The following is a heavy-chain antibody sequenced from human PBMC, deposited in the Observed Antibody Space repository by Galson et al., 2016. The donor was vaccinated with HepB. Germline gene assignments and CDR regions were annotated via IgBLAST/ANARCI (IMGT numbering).Heavy chain of an antibody. V-gene: IGHV3-23*01. CDR3: AKDRDIIVLTAHGMDV. J-gene: IGHJ6*02. Sequence: SLRLSCAGSGFTFDRHAMNWVRQAPGKGLEWVSSIGSIGGVTHYVDSVKGRFNISRDNSQNSLYLQINQLRVEDTAVYYCAKDRDIIVLTAHGMDVWGQGAKASVSS. CDR1: GFTFDRHA. D-gene: IGHD2-21*02. CDR2: IGSIGGVT.